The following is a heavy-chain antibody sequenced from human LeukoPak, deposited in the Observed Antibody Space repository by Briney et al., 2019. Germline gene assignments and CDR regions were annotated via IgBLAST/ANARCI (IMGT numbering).Heavy chain of an antibody. CDR3: ARHEDSGDWYLDY. Sequence: SETLSLTCTVSGGSISSIDYHWVWVRQRPGKGLEWIGSISYSGSTQCTPSLRSRVTMSAVTSTYQFTRKLSAVTAAESAVFYCARHEDSGDWYLDYWGQRRLVTVSS. J-gene: IGHJ4*02. V-gene: IGHV4-39*01. CDR2: ISYSGST. CDR1: GGSISSIDYH. D-gene: IGHD3/OR15-3a*01.